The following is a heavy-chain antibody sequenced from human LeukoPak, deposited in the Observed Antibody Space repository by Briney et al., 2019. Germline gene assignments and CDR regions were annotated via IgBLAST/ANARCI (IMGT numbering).Heavy chain of an antibody. CDR1: GYTLTELS. CDR2: FDPEDGET. Sequence: ASVKVSCKVSGYTLTELSMHWVRQAPGKGLEWMGGFDPEDGETIYAQKFQGRVTMTEDTSTDTAYMELSSLRSEDTAVYYCATGLPREGAKLIGAFDIWGQGTMVTVSS. CDR3: ATGLPREGAKLIGAFDI. V-gene: IGHV1-24*01. D-gene: IGHD1-26*01. J-gene: IGHJ3*02.